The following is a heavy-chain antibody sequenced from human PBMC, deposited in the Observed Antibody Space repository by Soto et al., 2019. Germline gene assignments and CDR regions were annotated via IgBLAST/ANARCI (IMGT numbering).Heavy chain of an antibody. CDR1: GFSFSDYY. D-gene: IGHD3-16*01. V-gene: IGHV3-72*01. CDR3: ARDTGGSSDY. J-gene: IGHJ4*02. CDR2: SRNKANSYNP. Sequence: EVKLVESGGGLVQPGGSLRLSCAASGFSFSDYYMDWVRQVPGKGLEWVGRSRNKANSYNPEYAPSVKDRFSISRDNSKDSMYLQMNSLKTEDTAVYYCARDTGGSSDYWGQGALVTVSS.